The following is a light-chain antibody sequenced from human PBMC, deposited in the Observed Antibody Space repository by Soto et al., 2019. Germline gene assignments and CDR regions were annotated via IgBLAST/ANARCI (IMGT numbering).Light chain of an antibody. Sequence: EIVLTQSPGTLSLSPGERATLSCRASQRISNSYLAWYQQKPGQAPRLLLYDASSRATGIPDRFSGSGSGTDFTLTISRLEPEDFAVYYCQQYGNSRGTFGQGTKVDIK. CDR2: DAS. V-gene: IGKV3-20*01. CDR1: QRISNSY. CDR3: QQYGNSRGT. J-gene: IGKJ1*01.